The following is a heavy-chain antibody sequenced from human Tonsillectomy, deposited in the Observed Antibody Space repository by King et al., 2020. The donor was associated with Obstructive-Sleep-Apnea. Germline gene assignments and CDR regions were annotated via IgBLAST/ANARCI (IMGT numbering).Heavy chain of an antibody. CDR1: GDSIRSYY. CDR2: IFYSGST. V-gene: IGHV4-59*01. CDR3: ARDLMGLRGGYYFDY. D-gene: IGHD5-12*01. Sequence: VQLQESGPGLVKPSETLSLTCTVSGDSIRSYYWSWIRQPPGKGLEWIVYIFYSGSTNYNPSLKSRVPISLDKSKNQFSLKLSSVTAADTAVYYCARDLMGLRGGYYFDYWGRGSLVTVSS. J-gene: IGHJ4*02.